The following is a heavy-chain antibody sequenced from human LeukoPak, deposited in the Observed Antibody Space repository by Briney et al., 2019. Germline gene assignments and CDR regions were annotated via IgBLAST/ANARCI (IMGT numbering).Heavy chain of an antibody. CDR1: GFTFSNAW. CDR3: TTQDRGVIITAY. J-gene: IGHJ4*02. CDR2: IKSKTDGGTT. V-gene: IGHV3-15*01. Sequence: GGSLRLSCAASGFTFSNAWMSWVRQAPGKGLEWVGRIKSKTDGGTTDYAAPVKGRFIISRDDSKNTLYLQMNSLKTEDTAVYYCTTQDRGVIITAYWGQGTLVTVSS. D-gene: IGHD3-10*01.